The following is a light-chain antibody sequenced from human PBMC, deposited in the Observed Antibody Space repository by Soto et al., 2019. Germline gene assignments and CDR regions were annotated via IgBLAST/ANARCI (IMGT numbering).Light chain of an antibody. CDR2: EVF. J-gene: IGLJ1*01. CDR3: SSYAGSNNYV. CDR1: SSDVGNYNY. V-gene: IGLV2-8*01. Sequence: QSVLTQPPSASGSPGQSVTISCTGTSSDVGNYNYVSWYQQHPGKAPKLMIYEVFKRPSGVPDRFSGSKSGNTASLTVSGLQAEDEADSSCSSYAGSNNYVFGTGTKVTVL.